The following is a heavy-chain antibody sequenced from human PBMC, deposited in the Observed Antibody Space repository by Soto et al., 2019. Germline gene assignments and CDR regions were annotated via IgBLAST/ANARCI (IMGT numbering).Heavy chain of an antibody. V-gene: IGHV3-53*01. CDR1: GFTVSSNY. D-gene: IGHD2-15*01. J-gene: IGHJ1*01. CDR3: SRDRVARGSPDYFQH. Sequence: EVQLVESGGGLIQPGGSLRLSCAASGFTVSSNYMSWVRQAPGKGLEWVSVIYSGGSTYYADSVKGRFTISRDNSKNTLYLQMNSLRAEDTAVYYCSRDRVARGSPDYFQHWGQCTLVTVSS. CDR2: IYSGGST.